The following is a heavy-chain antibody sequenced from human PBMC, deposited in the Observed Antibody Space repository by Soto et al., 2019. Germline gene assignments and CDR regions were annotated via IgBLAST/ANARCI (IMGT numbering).Heavy chain of an antibody. CDR3: AREIGGYCSGGSCPRLYYYGMDV. J-gene: IGHJ6*02. V-gene: IGHV3-33*01. CDR1: GFTFSSYG. Sequence: GGSLRLSCAASGFTFSSYGMHWVRQAPGKGLEWVAVIWYDGSNKYYADSVKGRFTISRDNSKNTLYLQMNSLRAEDTAVYYCAREIGGYCSGGSCPRLYYYGMDVWGQGTTVTV. D-gene: IGHD2-15*01. CDR2: IWYDGSNK.